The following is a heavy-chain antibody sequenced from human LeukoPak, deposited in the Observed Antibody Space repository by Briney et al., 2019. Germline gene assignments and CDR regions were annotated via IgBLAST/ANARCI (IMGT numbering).Heavy chain of an antibody. Sequence: PGGSLRLSCAASGFTFTNAWMSWVRQGPGKGLEWVANIKQDGSEKNYVDSVKGRFTISRDNAKNSLYLQMDSLKVEDTAVYYCAGGSGWLIVHWGRGPLVTVSS. J-gene: IGHJ4*02. CDR3: AGGSGWLIVH. CDR2: IKQDGSEK. CDR1: GFTFTNAW. V-gene: IGHV3-7*01. D-gene: IGHD6-19*01.